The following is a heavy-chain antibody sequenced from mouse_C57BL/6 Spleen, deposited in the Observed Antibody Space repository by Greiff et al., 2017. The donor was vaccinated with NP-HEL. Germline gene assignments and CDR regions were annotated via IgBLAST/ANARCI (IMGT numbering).Heavy chain of an antibody. J-gene: IGHJ1*03. CDR2: IYPGDGDT. CDR3: ARPTQLRPHWYFDV. Sequence: QVQLQQSGAELVKPGASVKISCKASGYAFSSYWMNWVKQRPGKGLEWIGQIYPGDGDTNYNGKFKGKATLTADKSSSTAYMQLSSLTSEDSAVYFCARPTQLRPHWYFDVWGTGTTVTVSS. D-gene: IGHD1-2*01. V-gene: IGHV1-80*01. CDR1: GYAFSSYW.